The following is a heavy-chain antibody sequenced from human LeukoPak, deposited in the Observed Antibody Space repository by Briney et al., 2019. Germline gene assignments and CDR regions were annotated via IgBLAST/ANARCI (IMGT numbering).Heavy chain of an antibody. J-gene: IGHJ5*02. Sequence: SETLSLTCTVPGGSISSYYWSWIRQPPGKGLEWMGYIYYSGSTNYSPSLKSRVTISLESSKNQCSLKLSSVTSADTAVYYCARDLIGFGKIDWFDPWGQGTLVTVSS. D-gene: IGHD3-10*01. CDR1: GGSISSYY. CDR2: IYYSGST. CDR3: ARDLIGFGKIDWFDP. V-gene: IGHV4-59*01.